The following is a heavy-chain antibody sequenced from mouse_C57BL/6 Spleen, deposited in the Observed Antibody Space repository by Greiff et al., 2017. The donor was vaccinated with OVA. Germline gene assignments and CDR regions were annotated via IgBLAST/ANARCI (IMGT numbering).Heavy chain of an antibody. V-gene: IGHV2-6*01. CDR2: IRGVGST. J-gene: IGHJ4*01. Sequence: VLVVESGPGLVAPSQSLSLTCTVSGFSLTSYGVDWVRQSPGKGLEWLGFIRGVGSTIYNSAPKSRLSISKDSDKSKIFLKMNSLQTDDTAMYYCARTSCYGKFYAMDYWGQGTSVTVSS. CDR3: ARTSCYGKFYAMDY. D-gene: IGHD2-1*01. CDR1: GFSLTSYG.